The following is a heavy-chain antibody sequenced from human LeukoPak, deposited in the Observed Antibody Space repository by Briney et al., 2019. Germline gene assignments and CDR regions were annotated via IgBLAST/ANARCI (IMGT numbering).Heavy chain of an antibody. CDR3: ARSIADIAVAASSDAFDI. J-gene: IGHJ3*02. V-gene: IGHV3-30-3*01. Sequence: GGSLRLSCAASGFTFRRYTLNWVRQAPGKGLEWVAVISYDGSNKYYADSVKGRFTISRDNSKNTLYLQMNSLRAEDTAVYYCARSIADIAVAASSDAFDIWGQGTMVTVSS. CDR1: GFTFRRYT. CDR2: ISYDGSNK. D-gene: IGHD6-19*01.